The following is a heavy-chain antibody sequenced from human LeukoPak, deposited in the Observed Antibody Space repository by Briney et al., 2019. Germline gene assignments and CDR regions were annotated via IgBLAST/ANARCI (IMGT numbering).Heavy chain of an antibody. CDR2: IYYSGST. V-gene: IGHV4-59*01. CDR3: ARDRGGYKYDS. Sequence: SETLSLTRTVSGGSISSYYWNWIRQPPGKGLEWIGYIYYSGSTNYNPSLRSRLTISVDTSKNQFSLKLTSVTAADTAVYYCARDRGGYKYDSWGQGTLVTVSS. CDR1: GGSISSYY. D-gene: IGHD5-18*01. J-gene: IGHJ4*02.